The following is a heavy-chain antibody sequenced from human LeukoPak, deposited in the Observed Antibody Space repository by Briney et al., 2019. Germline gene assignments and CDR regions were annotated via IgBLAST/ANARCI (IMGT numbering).Heavy chain of an antibody. CDR2: INPNSGGT. D-gene: IGHD3-3*01. Sequence: ASVKVSCKASGYTFTGYYMHWVRQAPGQGLEWMGRINPNSGGTNYAQKFQGRVTMTRDTSISTAYMELSRPRSDDTAVYYCARDLYDFWSGLVENWFDPWGQGTLVTVSS. V-gene: IGHV1-2*06. CDR3: ARDLYDFWSGLVENWFDP. J-gene: IGHJ5*02. CDR1: GYTFTGYY.